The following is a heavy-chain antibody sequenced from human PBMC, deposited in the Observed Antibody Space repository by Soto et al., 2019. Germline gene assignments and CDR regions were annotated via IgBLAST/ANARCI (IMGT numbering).Heavy chain of an antibody. Sequence: ASVKVSCKASGYSFTSYGISWVRQAPGQGLEWMGWISAHNGNTKSAQKFQGRVTMTTETSTSTAYMELRSLRSDDTAVYYCARGLWDSSGYYIVRFDYWGQGALVTVSS. J-gene: IGHJ4*02. CDR3: ARGLWDSSGYYIVRFDY. CDR1: GYSFTSYG. D-gene: IGHD3-22*01. CDR2: ISAHNGNT. V-gene: IGHV1-18*04.